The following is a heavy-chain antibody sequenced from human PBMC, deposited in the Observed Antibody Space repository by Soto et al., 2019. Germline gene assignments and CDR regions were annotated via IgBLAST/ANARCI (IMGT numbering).Heavy chain of an antibody. CDR1: GFTFSEYA. D-gene: IGHD3-16*01. CDR3: AKDGVRWGRHDYSDC. J-gene: IGHJ4*02. CDR2: FRTSGDPT. Sequence: EVQLLESGGGLVQPGGSLRLACEASGFTFSEYAMSWVRQAPGKGLEWVSSFRTSGDPTSYADSVRGRFTISRDISKSTLYLQMTSLRADDTAIYYCAKDGVRWGRHDYSDCWGLGTLVTVSS. V-gene: IGHV3-23*01.